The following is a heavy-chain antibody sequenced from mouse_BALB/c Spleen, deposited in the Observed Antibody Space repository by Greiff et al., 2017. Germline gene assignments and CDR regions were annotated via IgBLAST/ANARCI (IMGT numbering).Heavy chain of an antibody. Sequence: VKLVESGPGLVAPSQSLSITCTVSGFSLTSYGVHWVRQPPGKGLEWLGVIWAGGSTNYNSALMSRLSISKDNSKSQVFLKMNSLQTDDTAMYYCARDLLTGAMDYWGQGTSVTVSS. J-gene: IGHJ4*01. D-gene: IGHD4-1*01. CDR1: GFSLTSYG. CDR2: IWAGGST. CDR3: ARDLLTGAMDY. V-gene: IGHV2-9*02.